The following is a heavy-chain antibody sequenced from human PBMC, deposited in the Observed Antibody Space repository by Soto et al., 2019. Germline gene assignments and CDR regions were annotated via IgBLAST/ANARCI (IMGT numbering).Heavy chain of an antibody. J-gene: IGHJ4*02. D-gene: IGHD2-15*01. V-gene: IGHV3-21*01. CDR1: GFTFSSYS. CDR3: VRDPTISKSVAADIYEDY. CDR2: ISSSSSYI. Sequence: PGGSLRLSCAASGFTFSSYSMNWVRQAPGKGLEWVSSISSSSSYIYYADSVKGRFTISRDNAKNSLYLQMNSLRAEDTAVYYCVRDPTISKSVAADIYEDYWGQGTLVTVSS.